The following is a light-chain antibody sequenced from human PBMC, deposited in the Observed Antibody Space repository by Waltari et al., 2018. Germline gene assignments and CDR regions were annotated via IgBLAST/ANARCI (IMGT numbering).Light chain of an antibody. J-gene: IGLJ2*01. V-gene: IGLV2-14*03. CDR2: DVT. CDR3: SSYTSSGTGVL. CDR1: SSDVGGYNY. Sequence: QSALTQPASVSGSPGQSITISCTGTSSDVGGYNYVSWYQQHPGKAPKLMIYDVTKRPSWISNRFSGSKSCNTAALTISGLQAEDEAEYYCSSYTSSGTGVLFGGGTKLSVL.